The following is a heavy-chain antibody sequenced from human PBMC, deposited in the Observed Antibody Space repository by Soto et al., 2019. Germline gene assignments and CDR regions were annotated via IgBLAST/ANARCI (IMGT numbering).Heavy chain of an antibody. CDR2: ISAYNGNT. D-gene: IGHD3-22*01. CDR1: GHTFTSYG. Sequence: ASVEVSCKASGHTFTSYGISWVRQAPGQGLEWMGWISAYNGNTNYAQKLQGRVTMTTDTSTSTAYMELRSLRSDDTAVYYCARQGWSYDSLDYWGQGTLVTVSS. J-gene: IGHJ4*02. CDR3: ARQGWSYDSLDY. V-gene: IGHV1-18*01.